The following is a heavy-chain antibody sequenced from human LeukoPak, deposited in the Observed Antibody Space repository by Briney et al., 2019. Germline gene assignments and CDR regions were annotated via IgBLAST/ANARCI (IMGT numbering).Heavy chain of an antibody. V-gene: IGHV3-64D*06. CDR3: VKSGRPEWELPFDY. CDR2: ISSNGGST. CDR1: GFTFSSYA. J-gene: IGHJ4*02. D-gene: IGHD1-26*01. Sequence: GGSLTLSCSASGFTFSSYAMHWVGQAPGKGLEYVSAISSNGGSTYYADSVKGRFTISRDNSKNTLYLQMSSLRAEDTAVYYCVKSGRPEWELPFDYWGQGTLDTVSS.